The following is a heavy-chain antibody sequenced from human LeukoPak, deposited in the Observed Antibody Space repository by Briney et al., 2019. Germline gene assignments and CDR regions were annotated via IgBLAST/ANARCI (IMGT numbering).Heavy chain of an antibody. J-gene: IGHJ4*02. CDR3: IRGTVGAPGNDY. D-gene: IGHD1-26*01. V-gene: IGHV3-74*01. CDR2: IDTDGSFT. CDR1: GFPFSSYW. Sequence: PGGSLRLSCVASGFPFSSYWMHWVRQAPGKGLVWVSRIDTDGSFTSYADSVRGRFTISRDNAKNTLYLQMSSLRAEDTAVYYCIRGTVGAPGNDYWGQGTLVTVSS.